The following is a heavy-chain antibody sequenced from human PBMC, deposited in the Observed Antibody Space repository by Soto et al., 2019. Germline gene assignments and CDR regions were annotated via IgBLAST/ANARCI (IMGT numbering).Heavy chain of an antibody. D-gene: IGHD3-3*01. CDR3: AKDYVLEWLRYYYGMDV. V-gene: IGHV3-30*18. CDR2: ISYDGSNK. J-gene: IGHJ6*02. CDR1: GFAFSTYG. Sequence: QVQLVESGGGVVQPGRSLRLSCAASGFAFSTYGMHWVRQAPGKGLEWVAVISYDGSNKYYTDSVKGRFTISRDNSKNTLFLQMNSLRAEVTAVYYCAKDYVLEWLRYYYGMDVWGQGTTVTVSS.